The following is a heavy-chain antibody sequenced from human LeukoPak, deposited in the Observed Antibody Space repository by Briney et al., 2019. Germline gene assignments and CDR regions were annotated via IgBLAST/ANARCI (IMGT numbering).Heavy chain of an antibody. V-gene: IGHV3-11*01. CDR2: ISSSGSTI. D-gene: IGHD3-16*01. Sequence: GGSLRLSCAASGFTFSDYYMSWIRQAPGKGLEWVSYISSSGSTIYYADSVKGRFTIPRDNAKNSLYLQMNSLRAEDTAVYYCARDPTWGYYFDYWGQGTLVTVSS. CDR3: ARDPTWGYYFDY. CDR1: GFTFSDYY. J-gene: IGHJ4*02.